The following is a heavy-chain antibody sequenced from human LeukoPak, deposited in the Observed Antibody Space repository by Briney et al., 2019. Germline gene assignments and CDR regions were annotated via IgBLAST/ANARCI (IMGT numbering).Heavy chain of an antibody. J-gene: IGHJ5*02. D-gene: IGHD2-2*02. CDR1: GGSFSGYY. CDR3: ARVPLGYCSSTSCYTGRRVRFDP. CDR2: INHSGST. V-gene: IGHV4-34*01. Sequence: SETLSLTCAVYGGSFSGYYWSWIRQPPGKGLEWIGEINHSGSTNYNPSLKSRVTISVDTSKNQFSLKLSSVTAADTAVYYCARVPLGYCSSTSCYTGRRVRFDPWGQGTLVTVSS.